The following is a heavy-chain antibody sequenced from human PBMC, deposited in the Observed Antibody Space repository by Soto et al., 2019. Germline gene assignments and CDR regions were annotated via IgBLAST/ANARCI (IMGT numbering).Heavy chain of an antibody. CDR2: ISWNSGSI. V-gene: IGHV3-9*01. D-gene: IGHD2-21*01. CDR1: GFPFDDYA. Sequence: GGSLRLSCAASGFPFDDYAMHWVGQAPGKGLEWVSGISWNSGSIGYADSVKGRFTISRDNAKNPLYLQMNSLRAEDTALYYFAKDILFFVGDAFDIWGQGSPGHRLL. J-gene: IGHJ3*02. CDR3: AKDILFFVGDAFDI.